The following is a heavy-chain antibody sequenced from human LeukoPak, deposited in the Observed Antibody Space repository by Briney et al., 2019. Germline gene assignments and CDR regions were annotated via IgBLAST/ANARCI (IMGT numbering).Heavy chain of an antibody. CDR2: IYASGGT. Sequence: SETLSLTCTVSGGSISNYYWSWIRQPPGKGLEWIGYIYASGGTNYNPPLKSRVTISVDTSKNQFSLRLSSVTAADTAMYYCAGLNGYPQPTGGYYYYMDGWGKGTTVTVSS. D-gene: IGHD6-13*01. CDR3: AGLNGYPQPTGGYYYYMDG. V-gene: IGHV4-4*09. J-gene: IGHJ6*03. CDR1: GGSISNYY.